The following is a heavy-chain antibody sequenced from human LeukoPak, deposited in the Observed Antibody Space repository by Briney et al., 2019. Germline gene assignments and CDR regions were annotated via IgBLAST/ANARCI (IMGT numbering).Heavy chain of an antibody. CDR1: GGSFSGYY. V-gene: IGHV4-34*01. D-gene: IGHD2-2*01. CDR3: ATAFCSSTSCPPDY. CDR2: INHSGST. Sequence: SETLSLTCAVYGGSFSGYYWSWIRQPPGKGLEWIGEINHSGSTNYNPSLKSRVTISVDTSKNQFSLKLSSVTAADTAVYYCATAFCSSTSCPPDYWGQGTLVTASS. J-gene: IGHJ4*02.